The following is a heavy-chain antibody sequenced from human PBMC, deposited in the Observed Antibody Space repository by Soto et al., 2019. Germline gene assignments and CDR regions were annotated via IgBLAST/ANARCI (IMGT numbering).Heavy chain of an antibody. CDR2: IHYSGST. CDR3: ARAWEHLSSDY. V-gene: IGHV4-61*01. CDR1: GDSVHSTSHS. J-gene: IGHJ4*02. D-gene: IGHD1-26*01. Sequence: ATLSLTFTVSGDSVHSTSHSWTWIRQPPGEGMERIGYIHYSGSTNYNPSLNSRVAMSVDTSKNHFSLKLSSVTAADTAVSYCARAWEHLSSDYWGQGALVTVSS.